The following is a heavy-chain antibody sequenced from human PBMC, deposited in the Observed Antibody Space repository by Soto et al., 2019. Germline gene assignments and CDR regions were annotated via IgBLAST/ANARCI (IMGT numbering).Heavy chain of an antibody. V-gene: IGHV5-51*01. CDR1: GYSFTSYW. CDR3: SSHQEWELPVLLDAFDI. Sequence: GESLKISCKGSGYSFTSYWIGWVRQMPGKGLERMGIIYPGDSDTRYSPSFQGQVTISADKSISTAYLQWSSLKASDTAMYFCSSHQEWELPVLLDAFDIWGQGTMVTVSS. D-gene: IGHD1-26*01. J-gene: IGHJ3*02. CDR2: IYPGDSDT.